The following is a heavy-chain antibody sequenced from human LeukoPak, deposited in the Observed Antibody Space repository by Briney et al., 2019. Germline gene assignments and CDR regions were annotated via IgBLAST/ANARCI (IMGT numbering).Heavy chain of an antibody. V-gene: IGHV4-39*01. CDR2: IYYSGST. Sequence: KSSQTLSLTCTVSGGSISSGNYYYSWIRQPAGKGLEWIGNIYYSGSTYYNESLESRVTISIDTSKNQFSLKLNSVTAADTAMYYCAKSGGYGLIDYWGQGTLVTVSS. J-gene: IGHJ4*02. CDR1: GGSISSGNYY. CDR3: AKSGGYGLIDY. D-gene: IGHD1-26*01.